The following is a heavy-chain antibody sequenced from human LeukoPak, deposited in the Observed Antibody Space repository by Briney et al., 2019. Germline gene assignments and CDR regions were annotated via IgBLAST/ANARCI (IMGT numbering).Heavy chain of an antibody. Sequence: SETLSHTPTDPLGSLIPYLPSWMRQPPQRRLEWMGHIFYCGSTNYSYSLKSRVTISVDTSKNQFSLKLRSVTAADKAVDYCERHGGAGERYHRVFDYWGRGNLVTV. CDR1: LGSLIPYL. V-gene: IGHV4-59*08. D-gene: IGHD7-27*01. J-gene: IGHJ4*02. CDR2: IFYCGST. CDR3: ERHGGAGERYHRVFDY.